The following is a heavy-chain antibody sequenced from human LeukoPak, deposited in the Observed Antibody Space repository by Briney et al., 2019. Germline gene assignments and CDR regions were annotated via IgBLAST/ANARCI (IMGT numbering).Heavy chain of an antibody. J-gene: IGHJ3*02. CDR3: ARATTTVVTPGAFDI. D-gene: IGHD4-23*01. CDR1: GFTFSDYY. V-gene: IGHV3-11*05. Sequence: GRSLRLSCAASGFTFSDYYMSWIRQAPGKGLEWVSYISSGSSYTNYADSVKGRFTISRDNAKNSLYLQMDSLRAEDTAVYYCARATTTVVTPGAFDIWGQGTMVTVSS. CDR2: ISSGSSYT.